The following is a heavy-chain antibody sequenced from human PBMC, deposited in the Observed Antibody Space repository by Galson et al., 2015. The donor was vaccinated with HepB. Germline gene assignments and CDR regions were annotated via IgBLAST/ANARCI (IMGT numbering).Heavy chain of an antibody. Sequence: SLRLSCAASGFTFSSYSMNWVRQAPGKGLEWVSYISSSSSTIYYADSVKGRFTISRDNAKNSLYLQMNSLRAEDTAVYYCARDQGAFDYWGQGTLVTVSS. CDR2: ISSSSSTI. CDR1: GFTFSSYS. D-gene: IGHD3-16*01. J-gene: IGHJ4*02. CDR3: ARDQGAFDY. V-gene: IGHV3-48*01.